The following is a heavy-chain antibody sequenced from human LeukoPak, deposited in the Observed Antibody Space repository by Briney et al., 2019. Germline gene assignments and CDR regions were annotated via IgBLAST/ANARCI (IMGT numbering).Heavy chain of an antibody. D-gene: IGHD2-15*01. V-gene: IGHV3-66*02. J-gene: IGHJ4*02. CDR3: ARDIGTTPGGY. CDR1: GFTVSSTY. CDR2: IYSGGTT. Sequence: GGSLRLSCAASGFTVSSTYMNWVRQAPGKGLEWVSVIYSGGTTYYADSVKGRFTISRDNSKNTLYLQMNSLRTEDTAVYYCARDIGTTPGGYWGQGTLVTVSS.